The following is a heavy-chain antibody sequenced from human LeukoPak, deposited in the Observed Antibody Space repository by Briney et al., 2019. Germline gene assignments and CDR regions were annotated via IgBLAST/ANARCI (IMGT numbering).Heavy chain of an antibody. V-gene: IGHV3-23*01. J-gene: IGHJ4*02. CDR1: GFTFSSYG. CDR3: AKRGIAVAGPGILYYFDY. D-gene: IGHD6-19*01. Sequence: AGGSLRLSCAASGFTFSSYGMSWVRQAPGKGLEWVSAISGSGGSTYYADSVKGRFTISRDNSKNTLYLQMNSLRAEDTAVYYCAKRGIAVAGPGILYYFDYWGQGTLVTVSS. CDR2: ISGSGGST.